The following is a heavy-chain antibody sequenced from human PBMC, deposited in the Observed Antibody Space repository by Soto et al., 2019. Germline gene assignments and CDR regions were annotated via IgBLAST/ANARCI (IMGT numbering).Heavy chain of an antibody. Sequence: QVQLVQSGAEVKKPGASVKVSCKAAGYTFTSYGMSGVREAPGQGLEWMGWISAYNGNTNYAQKLQGRVTMTTDTSTSTAYMELRSLRSDDTAVYYCARDSDIVVVVAATPPYYYYGMDVWGQGTTVTVSS. CDR3: ARDSDIVVVVAATPPYYYYGMDV. V-gene: IGHV1-18*01. CDR1: GYTFTSYG. CDR2: ISAYNGNT. D-gene: IGHD2-15*01. J-gene: IGHJ6*02.